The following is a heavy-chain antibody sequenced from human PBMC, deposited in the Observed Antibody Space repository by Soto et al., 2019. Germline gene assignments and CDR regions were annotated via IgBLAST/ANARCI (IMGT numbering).Heavy chain of an antibody. D-gene: IGHD2-15*01. Sequence: GGSLRLSCAASGFTFSSYAMHWVRQAPGKGLEWVAVISYDGSNKYYADSVKGRFTISRDNSKNTLYLQMNSLRAEDTAVYYCARDGYCSGGSCYPHWGQGTLVTVSS. CDR3: ARDGYCSGGSCYPH. CDR1: GFTFSSYA. J-gene: IGHJ4*02. V-gene: IGHV3-30-3*01. CDR2: ISYDGSNK.